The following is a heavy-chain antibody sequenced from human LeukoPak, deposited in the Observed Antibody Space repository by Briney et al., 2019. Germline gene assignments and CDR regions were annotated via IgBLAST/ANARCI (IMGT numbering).Heavy chain of an antibody. Sequence: SETLSLTCTVSGGSISNYYWSWIRQPPGKGLEWIGYIYYSGSTNYSPSLESRVTISVDTPKNQFSLKLSSVTAADTAVYYCARQSLGPSRSGSSNNWFDPWGQGTLVTVSS. J-gene: IGHJ5*02. CDR3: ARQSLGPSRSGSSNNWFDP. D-gene: IGHD3-10*01. V-gene: IGHV4-59*08. CDR2: IYYSGST. CDR1: GGSISNYY.